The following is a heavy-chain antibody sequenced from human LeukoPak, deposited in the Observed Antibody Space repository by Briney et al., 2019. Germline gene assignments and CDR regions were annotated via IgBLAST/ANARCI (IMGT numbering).Heavy chain of an antibody. CDR1: GFTVNNNY. D-gene: IGHD2-15*01. CDR3: AKDQRWPFDY. CDR2: ISSGGST. V-gene: IGHV3-53*01. Sequence: GGSLRLSCVASGFTVNNNYMNWVRQGPGKGLEWVSVISSGGSTYYADSVTGRFTISRDNSKNTLYLQMNSLRVEDTAVYYCAKDQRWPFDYWGQGTLVTVSS. J-gene: IGHJ4*02.